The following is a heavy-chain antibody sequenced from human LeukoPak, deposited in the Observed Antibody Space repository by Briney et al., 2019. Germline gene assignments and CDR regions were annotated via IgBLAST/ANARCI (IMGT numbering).Heavy chain of an antibody. CDR1: GYTFTSYD. D-gene: IGHD2-2*01. CDR2: MNPNSGNT. Sequence: ASVKVSCKASGYTFTSYDINWVRQATGQGLERMGWMNPNSGNTGYAQKFQGRVTMTRNTSISTAYMELSSLRSEDTAVYYCAGKKLGYCSSTSCYGGFDYWGQGTLVTVSS. J-gene: IGHJ4*02. CDR3: AGKKLGYCSSTSCYGGFDY. V-gene: IGHV1-8*01.